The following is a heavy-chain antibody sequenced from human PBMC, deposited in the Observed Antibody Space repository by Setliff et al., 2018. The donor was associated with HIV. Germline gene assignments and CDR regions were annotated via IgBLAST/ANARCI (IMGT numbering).Heavy chain of an antibody. CDR2: VYHSGKT. V-gene: IGHV4-38-2*02. D-gene: IGHD3-16*01. CDR3: AKHDFGEGSCFDP. CDR1: GQFISDGYY. J-gene: IGHJ5*02. Sequence: PSETLSLTCTVSGQFISDGYYWGWIRQPPGKGLEWIGSVYHSGKTYYNPSLKSRVTMSADTSKNQISLMLRSMTAAGTAVYYCAKHDFGEGSCFDPWGQGSLVTVSS.